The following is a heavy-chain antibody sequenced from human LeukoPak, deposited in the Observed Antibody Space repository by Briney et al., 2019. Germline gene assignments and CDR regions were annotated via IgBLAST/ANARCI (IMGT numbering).Heavy chain of an antibody. CDR2: IYSSGTT. D-gene: IGHD5-24*01. J-gene: IGHJ3*02. CDR1: GGSISNYY. CDR3: ASGRWLPNAFDI. Sequence: SETLSLTCTVSGGSISNYYWSWIRQPAGKGLEWIGRIYSSGTTIYNPSLKSRVTMSVDTSKNQFSLKLSSVTAADTAVYFCASGRWLPNAFDIWGQGTMVTVFS. V-gene: IGHV4-4*07.